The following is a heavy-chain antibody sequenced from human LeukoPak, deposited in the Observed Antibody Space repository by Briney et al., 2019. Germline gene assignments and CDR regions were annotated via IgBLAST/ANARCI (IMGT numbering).Heavy chain of an antibody. D-gene: IGHD3-10*01. Sequence: SETLSLTCAVSGGSISSSNWWSWVRQPPGKGLEWIGEIYHSGSTNYNPSLKSRVTISVDKSKDQFSLKLSSVTAADTAVYYCASYYASGVSAYNYYGMDVWGKGTTVTVSS. CDR1: GGSISSSNW. J-gene: IGHJ6*04. CDR2: IYHSGST. V-gene: IGHV4-4*02. CDR3: ASYYASGVSAYNYYGMDV.